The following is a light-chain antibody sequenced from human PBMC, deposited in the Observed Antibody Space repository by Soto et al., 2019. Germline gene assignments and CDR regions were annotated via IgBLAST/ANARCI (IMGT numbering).Light chain of an antibody. V-gene: IGKV3-15*01. Sequence: NVLTPSPATLSLSPGERATLSCRASQSVSSNLAWYQQKPGQAPRLLIYGASTRATGIPARFSGSGSGTEFTLTISSLQSEDFAVYYCQQYNNWPRTFGQGTKVDI. CDR2: GAS. CDR1: QSVSSN. J-gene: IGKJ1*01. CDR3: QQYNNWPRT.